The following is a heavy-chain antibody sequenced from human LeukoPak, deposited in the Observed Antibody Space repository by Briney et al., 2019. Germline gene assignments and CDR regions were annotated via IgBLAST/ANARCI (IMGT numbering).Heavy chain of an antibody. CDR1: GFTFSSYA. CDR2: ISYDGSNK. J-gene: IGHJ4*02. CDR3: AREAPPGYSSGLDY. V-gene: IGHV3-30-3*01. Sequence: GGSLRLSCAASGFTFSSYAMHWVRQAPGKGLEWVAVISYDGSNKYYADSVKGRFTISRDNSKNTLYLQMNSLRAEDTAAYYCAREAPPGYSSGLDYWGQGTLVTVSS. D-gene: IGHD6-19*01.